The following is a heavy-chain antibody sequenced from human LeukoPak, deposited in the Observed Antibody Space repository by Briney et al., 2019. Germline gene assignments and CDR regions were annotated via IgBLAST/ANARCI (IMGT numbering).Heavy chain of an antibody. CDR2: ISSSGSTI. CDR1: GFSFSNYE. D-gene: IGHD3-10*01. Sequence: GGSLRLSCAASGFSFSNYEMNWVRQAPGKGLEWVSYISSSGSTIYYADSVKGRFTISRDNAKNTLYLQMNSLRAEDTAVYYCVRDQYYGSGTCDYGGQGTLVTVSS. V-gene: IGHV3-48*03. CDR3: VRDQYYGSGTCDY. J-gene: IGHJ4*02.